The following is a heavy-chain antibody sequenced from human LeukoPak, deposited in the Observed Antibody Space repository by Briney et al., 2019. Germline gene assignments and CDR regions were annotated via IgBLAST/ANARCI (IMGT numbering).Heavy chain of an antibody. Sequence: GGSLRLSCAASGFTFSSYEMNWVRQAPGKGLEWVSYTSSSGSTIYYADSVKGRFTISRDNAKNSLYLQMNSLRAEDTAVYYCARDSRGYCSGGSCYSEVQHWGQGTLVTVSS. D-gene: IGHD2-15*01. CDR1: GFTFSSYE. V-gene: IGHV3-48*03. CDR3: ARDSRGYCSGGSCYSEVQH. CDR2: TSSSGSTI. J-gene: IGHJ1*01.